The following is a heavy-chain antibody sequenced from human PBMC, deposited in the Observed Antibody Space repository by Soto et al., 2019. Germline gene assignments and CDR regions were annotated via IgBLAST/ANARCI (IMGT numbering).Heavy chain of an antibody. D-gene: IGHD2-21*02. CDR1: GFTFSSYA. CDR3: ARVPVVVTALTPDWYFDL. J-gene: IGHJ2*01. V-gene: IGHV3-30-3*01. CDR2: ISYDGSNK. Sequence: QVQLVESGGGVVQPGRSLRLSCAASGFTFSSYAMHWVRQAPGKGLEWGAVISYDGSNKYYADSVKGRFTISRDNSKNTLYLQMNSLRAEDTAVYYCARVPVVVTALTPDWYFDLWGRGTLVTVSS.